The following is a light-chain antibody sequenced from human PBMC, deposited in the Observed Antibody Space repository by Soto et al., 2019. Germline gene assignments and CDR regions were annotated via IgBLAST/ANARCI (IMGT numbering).Light chain of an antibody. Sequence: EVVLTQSPGTLSLSPRERATLSCRASQSVSNNYLAWYQHKPGQAPRLLIYGASNTTPGIPDRFSGSGSGPDFTLTISSLEPEAVAVYYCQQYDASPRTFGQGTLVDVK. CDR3: QQYDASPRT. CDR1: QSVSNNY. V-gene: IGKV3-20*01. J-gene: IGKJ1*01. CDR2: GAS.